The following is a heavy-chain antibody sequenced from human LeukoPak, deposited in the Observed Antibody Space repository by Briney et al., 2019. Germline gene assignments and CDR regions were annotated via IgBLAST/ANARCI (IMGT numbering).Heavy chain of an antibody. CDR1: GFTFSSYW. V-gene: IGHV3-7*01. D-gene: IGHD1-26*01. CDR3: ARDPVEWELLHDY. J-gene: IGHJ4*02. CDR2: MNIDGSEK. Sequence: PGGSLRHSCAASGFTFSSYWMGWVRQAPGKRLEWVANMNIDGSEKYYADSAKGRFTISRDNARNSVYLQMNSLRVEDTAVYYCARDPVEWELLHDYWGQGTLVTVSS.